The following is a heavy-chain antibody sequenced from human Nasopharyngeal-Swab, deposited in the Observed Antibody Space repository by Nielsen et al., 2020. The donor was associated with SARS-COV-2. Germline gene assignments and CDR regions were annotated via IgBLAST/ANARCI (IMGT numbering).Heavy chain of an antibody. Sequence: ASVKVSCKASGYTFTSYGISWVRQAPVQGLEWMGWISAYNGNTNYAQKLQGRVTMTTDTSTSTAYMELRSLRSDDTAVYYCARSITIFGVVLSYYYYGMDVWGQGTTVTVSS. CDR2: ISAYNGNT. CDR1: GYTFTSYG. V-gene: IGHV1-18*01. CDR3: ARSITIFGVVLSYYYYGMDV. D-gene: IGHD3-3*01. J-gene: IGHJ6*02.